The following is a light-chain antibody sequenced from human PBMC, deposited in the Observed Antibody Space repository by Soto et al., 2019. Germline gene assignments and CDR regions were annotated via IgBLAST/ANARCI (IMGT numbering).Light chain of an antibody. V-gene: IGKV3-20*01. CDR3: QQYATLPRT. J-gene: IGKJ1*01. Sequence: EVVLTQSPGTLSLSPGERATLSCRASQSVSSTSLAWYQQKPGRAPRLLIYDASDRATGIPDRFSGSGSGTDFTLTISRLEPEDFAVYFCQQYATLPRTFGQGTKVDIK. CDR1: QSVSSTS. CDR2: DAS.